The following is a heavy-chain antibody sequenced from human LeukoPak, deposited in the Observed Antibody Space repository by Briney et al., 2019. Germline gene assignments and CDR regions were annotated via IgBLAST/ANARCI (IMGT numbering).Heavy chain of an antibody. CDR2: IYDSGSA. V-gene: IGHV4-39*01. CDR1: GGSISSNNYF. D-gene: IGHD3-3*01. Sequence: SETLSLTCTVSGGSISSNNYFWGWIRQPPGKGLEWIGSIYDSGSAYYNPSLKSRVTISVDTSKNQFSLKLNSVTAADTAMYYCQSRFLEWLLDYWGQGTLVTVSS. J-gene: IGHJ4*02. CDR3: QSRFLEWLLDY.